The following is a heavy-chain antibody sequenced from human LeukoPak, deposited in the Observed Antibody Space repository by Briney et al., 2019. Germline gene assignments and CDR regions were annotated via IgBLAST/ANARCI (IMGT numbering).Heavy chain of an antibody. J-gene: IGHJ4*02. CDR2: ISGSGGST. CDR1: GFTFSSYS. Sequence: GGSLRLSCAASGFTFSSYSMNWVRQAPGKGLEWVSGISGSGGSTYYADSVKGRFTISRDNSKNTLYLQMNSLRAEDTAVYYCAKGYCRGISCYSDYWGQGTLVTVSS. D-gene: IGHD2-2*02. CDR3: AKGYCRGISCYSDY. V-gene: IGHV3-23*01.